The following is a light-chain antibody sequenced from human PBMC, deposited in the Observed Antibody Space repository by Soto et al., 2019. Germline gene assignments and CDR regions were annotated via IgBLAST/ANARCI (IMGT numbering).Light chain of an antibody. Sequence: DIQMTQSPSSLSASVGDRVTITCRASQAISNYLNWYQQKPGKAPKLLIYKASSLESGVPSRFSGSGSGTEFTLTISSLQPDDFATYYCQQYNSYSRTFGQGTML. V-gene: IGKV1-5*03. J-gene: IGKJ1*01. CDR3: QQYNSYSRT. CDR2: KAS. CDR1: QAISNY.